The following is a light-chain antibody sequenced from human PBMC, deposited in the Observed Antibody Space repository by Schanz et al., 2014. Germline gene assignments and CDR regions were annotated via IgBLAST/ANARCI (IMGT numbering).Light chain of an antibody. CDR3: MEGTHWPYT. V-gene: IGKV2D-30*01. Sequence: DIVMTQSPLSLPVTLGPPASISCRSRQSLVYSDGNTYLSWFQQRPGQSPRRLIYNVSNWDSGFPDRFSGSGSGTDFTLKISRVEAEDVGVYYCMEGTHWPYTFGQGTKLEIK. CDR2: NVS. CDR1: QSLVYSDGNTY. J-gene: IGKJ2*01.